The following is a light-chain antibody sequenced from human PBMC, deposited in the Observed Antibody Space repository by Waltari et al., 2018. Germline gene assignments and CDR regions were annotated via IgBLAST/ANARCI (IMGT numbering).Light chain of an antibody. CDR1: GSNIGSQT. CDR2: DTN. Sequence: QSVLTQPPSASATSGQRVTISCSGSGSNIGSQTVNWYQQLPGTAPKLLIYDTNQRPPGVPDRFSGSKSGTSASLAISGLQSEDEADYYCAAWDDSLNGVVFGGGTKLTVL. V-gene: IGLV1-44*01. J-gene: IGLJ2*01. CDR3: AAWDDSLNGVV.